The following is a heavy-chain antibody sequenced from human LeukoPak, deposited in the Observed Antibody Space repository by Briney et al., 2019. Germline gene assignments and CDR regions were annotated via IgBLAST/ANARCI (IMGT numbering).Heavy chain of an antibody. CDR1: GFTFSSYA. CDR2: ISYDGSNK. CDR3: ASGSTHFDY. V-gene: IGHV3-30-3*01. J-gene: IGHJ4*02. Sequence: GGSLRLSCAASGFTFSSYAMSWVRQAPVKGLEWVAVISYDGSNKYYADSVKGRFTISRDNSKNTLYLQMNSLRAEDTAVYYCASGSTHFDYWGQGTLVTVSS. D-gene: IGHD1-26*01.